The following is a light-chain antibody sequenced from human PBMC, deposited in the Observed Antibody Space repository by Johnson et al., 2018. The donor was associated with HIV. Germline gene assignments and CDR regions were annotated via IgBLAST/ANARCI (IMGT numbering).Light chain of an antibody. CDR2: ENN. J-gene: IGLJ1*01. V-gene: IGLV1-51*02. CDR1: SSNIGNKD. Sequence: QPVLTQPPSVSAAPGQKVTVSCSGSSSNIGNKDVSWYQQLPGAAPKLLIYENNKRPSGIPDRFSGSKSGTSATLGITGLQTGDEADYFCATWDTSLRTGFFGTGTKVTVL. CDR3: ATWDTSLRTGF.